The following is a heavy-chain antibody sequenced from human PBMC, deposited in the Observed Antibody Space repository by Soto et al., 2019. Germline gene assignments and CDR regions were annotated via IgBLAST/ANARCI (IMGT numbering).Heavy chain of an antibody. CDR3: ARDPGESQGFDP. D-gene: IGHD3-10*01. J-gene: IGHJ5*02. Sequence: SVKVSCKASGGTFSSYAISWVRQAPGQGLEWMGGIIPIFGTANYAQKFQGRVTITADESTSTAYMELSSLRSEDTAVYYCARDPGESQGFDPWGQGTLVTVSS. V-gene: IGHV1-69*13. CDR1: GGTFSSYA. CDR2: IIPIFGTA.